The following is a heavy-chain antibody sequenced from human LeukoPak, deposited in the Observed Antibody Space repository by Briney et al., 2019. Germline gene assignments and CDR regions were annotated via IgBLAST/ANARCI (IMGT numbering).Heavy chain of an antibody. CDR3: ARVVISEGLDY. V-gene: IGHV3-48*01. CDR1: GFTFSSYS. D-gene: IGHD2-21*01. Sequence: GGSQRLSCAASGFTFSSYSMNWVRQAPGKGLEWVSYISSSSSTIYYADSVKGRFTISRDNAKNSLYLQMNSLRAEDTAVYYCARVVISEGLDYWGQGTLVTVSS. J-gene: IGHJ4*02. CDR2: ISSSSSTI.